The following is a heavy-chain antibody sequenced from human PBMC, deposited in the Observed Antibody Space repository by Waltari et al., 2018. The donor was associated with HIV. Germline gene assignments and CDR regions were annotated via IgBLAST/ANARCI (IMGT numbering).Heavy chain of an antibody. J-gene: IGHJ3*01. Sequence: QVQLVQSGAEVKKPGASVKISCKTSGASFTSSSIHWVRQAPGQGLVWMGIINPTDGRTTFSQHFLGRISRTRDTPRSTVYMELQSVQPDDTATYYCARVRCGGGGCQWAFDVWGQGTKVTVS. V-gene: IGHV1-46*01. CDR2: INPTDGRT. CDR3: ARVRCGGGGCQWAFDV. CDR1: GASFTSSS. D-gene: IGHD2-21*01.